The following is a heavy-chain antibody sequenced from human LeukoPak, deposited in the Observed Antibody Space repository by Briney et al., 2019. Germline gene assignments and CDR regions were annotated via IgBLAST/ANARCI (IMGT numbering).Heavy chain of an antibody. CDR2: IYYSGST. D-gene: IGHD3-22*01. Sequence: SETLSLTCTVSGGTISSGGYSWSWIRQHPGKGLEWIGNIYYSGSTYYNPSLKSRVTISVDTSKNQYSLKLSSVTAADTAVYYCARPTYYYDSSGYYRGYYFNYWGQGTLVTVSS. CDR3: ARPTYYYDSSGYYRGYYFNY. J-gene: IGHJ4*02. V-gene: IGHV4-39*01. CDR1: GGTISSGGYS.